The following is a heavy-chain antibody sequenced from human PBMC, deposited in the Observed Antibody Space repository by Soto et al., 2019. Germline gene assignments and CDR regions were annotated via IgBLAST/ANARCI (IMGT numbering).Heavy chain of an antibody. Sequence: QVQLVESGGGVVQPGRSLRLSCAASGFTFSSYGMHWVRQAPGKGLEWVAVISYDGSNKYYADSVKGRFTISRDNSKNTLYLQMNSLRAEDTAVYYCAKAPQLIYIRQPIYDFESRNYYYGMDVWGQGTTVTVSS. CDR3: AKAPQLIYIRQPIYDFESRNYYYGMDV. D-gene: IGHD3-3*01. CDR2: ISYDGSNK. J-gene: IGHJ6*02. V-gene: IGHV3-30*18. CDR1: GFTFSSYG.